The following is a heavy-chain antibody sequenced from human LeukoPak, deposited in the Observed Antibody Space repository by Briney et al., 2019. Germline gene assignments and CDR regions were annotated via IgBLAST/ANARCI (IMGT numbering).Heavy chain of an antibody. CDR3: ASDFDMGITPGDDFDF. Sequence: GGSLRLSCAASGFTFSSYWMHWVRQAPGEGLVWVARIKEDGTYTSYADSVKGRFTISRDNARNTVFLQMNSLRAEDTAVYYCASDFDMGITPGDDFDFWGQGALVTVSS. V-gene: IGHV3-74*01. CDR2: IKEDGTYT. D-gene: IGHD3-9*01. CDR1: GFTFSSYW. J-gene: IGHJ4*02.